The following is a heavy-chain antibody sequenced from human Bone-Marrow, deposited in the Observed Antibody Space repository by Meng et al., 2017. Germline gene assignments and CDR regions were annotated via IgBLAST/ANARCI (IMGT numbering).Heavy chain of an antibody. J-gene: IGHJ4*02. V-gene: IGHV1-2*02. CDR3: ARIPLWFGEWEGGY. CDR1: GYTFTGYY. D-gene: IGHD3-10*01. CDR2: INPNSGGT. Sequence: ASVKVSCKASGYTFTGYYMHWVRQAPGQGREWMGWINPNSGGTNYAQKFQGRVTMTRDTSISTAYMELSRLRSDDTAVYYCARIPLWFGEWEGGYWGQGTLVTVSS.